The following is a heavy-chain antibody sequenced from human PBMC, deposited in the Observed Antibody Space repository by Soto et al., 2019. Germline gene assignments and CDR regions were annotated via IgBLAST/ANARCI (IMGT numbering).Heavy chain of an antibody. Sequence: SETLSLTCAVYGGSISSGGYSWSWIRQPPGKGMEWIGYIYHSGSTYYNPSLKSRVTISVDRSKNQFSLKLSSVTAADTAVYYCARTPDIWGQGTMVT. CDR1: GGSISSGGYS. CDR3: ARTPDI. CDR2: IYHSGST. V-gene: IGHV4-30-2*01. J-gene: IGHJ3*02.